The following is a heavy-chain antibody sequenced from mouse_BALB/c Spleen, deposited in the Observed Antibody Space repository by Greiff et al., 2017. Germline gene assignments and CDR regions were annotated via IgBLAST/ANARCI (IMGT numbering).Heavy chain of an antibody. J-gene: IGHJ3*01. D-gene: IGHD2-14*01. CDR3: ARGGYDVSWFAY. Sequence: EVQLQQSGAELVKPGASVKLSCTASGFNIKDSYMHWVKQRPEQGLEWIGRIDPANGNTKYDPKFQGKATITADTSSNTAYLQLSSLTSEDTAVYYCARGGYDVSWFAYWGQGTLVTVSA. CDR2: IDPANGNT. V-gene: IGHV14-3*02. CDR1: GFNIKDSY.